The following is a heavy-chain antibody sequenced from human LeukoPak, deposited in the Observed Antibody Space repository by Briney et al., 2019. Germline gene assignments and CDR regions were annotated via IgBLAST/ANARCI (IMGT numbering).Heavy chain of an antibody. CDR2: MNPNSGNT. J-gene: IGHJ3*02. D-gene: IGHD1-26*01. CDR3: ARGSGSYYAFDI. V-gene: IGHV1-8*03. Sequence: ASVKVSCKASGHTFTSYDINWVRQATGQGLEWMGWMNPNSGNTGYAQKFQGRVTITRNTSISTVYMELSSLRSEDTAVYYCARGSGSYYAFDIWGQGTMVTVSS. CDR1: GHTFTSYD.